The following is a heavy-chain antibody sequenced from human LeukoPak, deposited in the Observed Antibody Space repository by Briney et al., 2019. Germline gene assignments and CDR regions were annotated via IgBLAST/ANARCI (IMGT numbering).Heavy chain of an antibody. CDR3: ARDPPAIWCSDTSCYPTFDY. D-gene: IGHD2-2*01. CDR2: ITAYRGNT. Sequence: GASVKLSRKASGYSFTSHGISWVRQAPGQGLEWMGWITAYRGNTHYAQNLQGRVTMTTDTSTSTAYLELRSLRSDDTAMYYCARDPPAIWCSDTSCYPTFDYWGQGTLVTVSS. CDR1: GYSFTSHG. J-gene: IGHJ4*02. V-gene: IGHV1-18*01.